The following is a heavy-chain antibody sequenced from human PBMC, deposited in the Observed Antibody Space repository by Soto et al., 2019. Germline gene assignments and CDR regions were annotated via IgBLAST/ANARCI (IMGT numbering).Heavy chain of an antibody. CDR2: ISYDGSNK. D-gene: IGHD3-22*01. CDR1: GFTFSSYA. J-gene: IGHJ4*02. Sequence: PGGSLRLSCAASGFTFSSYAMHWVRQAPGKGLEWVAVISYDGSNKYYADSVKGRFTISRDNSKDTLYLQMNSLRAEDTAVYYCAREQYYYDSSGYRRSFDYWGQGTLVTVSS. CDR3: AREQYYYDSSGYRRSFDY. V-gene: IGHV3-30-3*01.